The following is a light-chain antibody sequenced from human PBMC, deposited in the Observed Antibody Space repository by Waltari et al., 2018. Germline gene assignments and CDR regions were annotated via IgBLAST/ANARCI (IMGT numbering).Light chain of an antibody. CDR2: WAS. Sequence: DIVMPQSPDSLSVSLGERATINCKSSQSVLSSSNNKNYLAWYQQKPGQPPKQLIYWASTRESGVPDRFSGSGSGTDFTLTISSLQAEDVAVYYCQQYYSTPRTFGQGTKVEIK. CDR1: QSVLSSSNNKNY. J-gene: IGKJ1*01. V-gene: IGKV4-1*01. CDR3: QQYYSTPRT.